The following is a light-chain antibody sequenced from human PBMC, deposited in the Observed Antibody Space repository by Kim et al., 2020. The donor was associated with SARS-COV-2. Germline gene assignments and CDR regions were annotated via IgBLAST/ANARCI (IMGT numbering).Light chain of an antibody. CDR2: DVS. Sequence: QSALTQPASVSGSPGQSITISCTGTSSDIGGYNYVSWYQQHPGKAPKLMIYDVSDRPSGVSNRFSGSKSGNTASLTVSGLQAEDEADYYCCSYTSSCTSVVFGGGTQLTVL. CDR3: CSYTSSCTSVV. CDR1: SSDIGGYNY. V-gene: IGLV2-14*01. J-gene: IGLJ2*01.